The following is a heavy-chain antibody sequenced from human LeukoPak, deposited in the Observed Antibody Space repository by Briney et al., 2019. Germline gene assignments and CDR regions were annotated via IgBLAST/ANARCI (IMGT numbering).Heavy chain of an antibody. V-gene: IGHV3-74*01. J-gene: IGHJ4*02. CDR3: AREEAADSSDY. Sequence: GGSLRLSCAASGFTFSSYWMHWVRQAPGKGLVWVSRINSDGSSTSYADSVKGRFTIARDNAKKSVYLQMNSLRVEDTGIYYCAREEAADSSDYWGQGTLVTVAS. CDR2: INSDGSST. CDR1: GFTFSSYW. D-gene: IGHD3-22*01.